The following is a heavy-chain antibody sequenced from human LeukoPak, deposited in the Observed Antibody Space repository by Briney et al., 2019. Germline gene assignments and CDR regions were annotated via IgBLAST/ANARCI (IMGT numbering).Heavy chain of an antibody. Sequence: GGSLRLSCAASGFTFSSYWMSWVRQAPGKGLEWVSAISVSGNTYHADSVKGRFSISRDNSKNTLYLQVNGLRTEDTAVYYCAKDRLLNCRGDCYIFDYWGQGTVVTVSS. V-gene: IGHV3-23*01. J-gene: IGHJ4*02. D-gene: IGHD2-21*02. CDR3: AKDRLLNCRGDCYIFDY. CDR1: GFTFSSYW. CDR2: ISVSGNT.